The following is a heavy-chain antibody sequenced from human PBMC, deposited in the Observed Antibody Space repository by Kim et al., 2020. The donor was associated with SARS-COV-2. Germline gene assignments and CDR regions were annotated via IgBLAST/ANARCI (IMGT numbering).Heavy chain of an antibody. D-gene: IGHD3-10*01. V-gene: IGHV1-46*01. CDR1: GYTFTSYY. CDR3: ARDRPVGFGELWYYYGMDV. J-gene: IGHJ6*02. Sequence: ASVKVSCKASGYTFTSYYMHWVRQAPGQGLEWMGIINPSGGSTSYAQKFQGRVTMTRDTSTSTVYMELSSLRSEDTAVYYCARDRPVGFGELWYYYGMDVWGQGTTVTVSS. CDR2: INPSGGST.